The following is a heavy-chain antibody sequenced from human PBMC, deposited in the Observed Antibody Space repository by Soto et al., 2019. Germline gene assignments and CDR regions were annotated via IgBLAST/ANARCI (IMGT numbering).Heavy chain of an antibody. J-gene: IGHJ5*02. V-gene: IGHV1-18*01. CDR2: ISAYNGNT. D-gene: IGHD6-19*01. CDR1: GYTFTSYG. Sequence: GASVKVSCKASGYTFTSYGISWLRQSPGQGLEWMGWISAYNGNTNYAQKLQGRVTMTTDTSTSTAYMELRSLRSDDTAVYYCARSYSSGWYGQHNWFDPWGQGTLVTVSS. CDR3: ARSYSSGWYGQHNWFDP.